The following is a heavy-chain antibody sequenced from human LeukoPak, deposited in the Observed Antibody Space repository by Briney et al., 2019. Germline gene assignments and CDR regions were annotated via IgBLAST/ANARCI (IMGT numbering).Heavy chain of an antibody. J-gene: IGHJ4*02. CDR3: AGRTDYCDSSGYHY. D-gene: IGHD3-22*01. CDR2: IYYSGST. V-gene: IGHV4-59*01. CDR1: GGSISSYY. Sequence: KPSETLSLTCTVSGGSISSYYWSWIRQPPGKGLEWIGYIYYSGSTNYNPSLKSRVTISVDTSKNQFSLKLSSVTAADTAVYYCAGRTDYCDSSGYHYWGQGTLVTVSS.